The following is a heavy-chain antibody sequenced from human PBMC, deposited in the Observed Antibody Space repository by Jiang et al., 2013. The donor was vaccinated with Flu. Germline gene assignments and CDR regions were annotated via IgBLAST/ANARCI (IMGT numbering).Heavy chain of an antibody. CDR3: AKKGYDSSGFYSFFDY. J-gene: IGHJ4*02. CDR1: GFTFSTSA. Sequence: GGSLRLSCAASGFTFSTSAMSWVRQAPGQGLEWVSSISGNGGSAYHADSVKGRFTISRDNSKNKVYLQMNSLRAEDTAVYYCAKKGYDSSGFYSFFDYWGQGILVTVSS. CDR2: ISGNGGSA. V-gene: IGHV3-23*01. D-gene: IGHD3-22*01.